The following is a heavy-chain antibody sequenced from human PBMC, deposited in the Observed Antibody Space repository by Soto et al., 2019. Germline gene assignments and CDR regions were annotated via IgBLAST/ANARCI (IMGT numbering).Heavy chain of an antibody. CDR2: FRTSGDGGTT. CDR3: AKKVNSGPGSQYFDY. CDR1: GFTFSDYY. V-gene: IGHV3-23*01. J-gene: IGHJ4*02. D-gene: IGHD3-10*01. Sequence: GSLRLSCAASGFTFSDYYMSWIRQAPGKGLEWVSGFRTSGDGGTTYYADSVKGRFTISRDNSKNMLFLQMNSLRAEDTAIYYCAKKVNSGPGSQYFDYWGQGTLVTVSS.